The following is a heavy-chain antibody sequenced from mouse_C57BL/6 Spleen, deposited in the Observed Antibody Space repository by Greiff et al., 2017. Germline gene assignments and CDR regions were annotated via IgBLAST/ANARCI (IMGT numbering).Heavy chain of an antibody. V-gene: IGHV1-52*01. CDR1: GYTFTSYW. J-gene: IGHJ1*03. Sequence: QVQLQQPGAELVRPGSSVKLSCKASGYTFTSYWMHWVKQRPIQGLEWIGNIDPSDSATHYNQKFKDKATLTVDKSSSTAYMQLSSLTSEDSAVYYCAREEYGNSGYFDVWGTGTTVTVSS. D-gene: IGHD2-10*02. CDR2: IDPSDSAT. CDR3: AREEYGNSGYFDV.